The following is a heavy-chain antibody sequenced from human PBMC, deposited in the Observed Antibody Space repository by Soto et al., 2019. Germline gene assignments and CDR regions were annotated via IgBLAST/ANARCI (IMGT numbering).Heavy chain of an antibody. CDR1: GFTFDDYA. Sequence: EVQLVESGGGLVQPGRSLRLSCAASGFTFDDYAMHWVRQPPGKGLEWVSGITWNSGSKDYADSVKGRFTISRDNRKNPPYLQMTSPRGEDTAVSDSTTTHPNDYSRVAAKGGQETLVTVTS. CDR2: ITWNSGSK. D-gene: IGHD1-1*01. V-gene: IGHV3-9*01. CDR3: TTTHPNDYSRVAAK. J-gene: IGHJ4*02.